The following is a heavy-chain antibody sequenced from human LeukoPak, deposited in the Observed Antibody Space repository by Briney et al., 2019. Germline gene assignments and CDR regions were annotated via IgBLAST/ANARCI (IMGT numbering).Heavy chain of an antibody. CDR1: GYTITGYY. V-gene: IGHV1-2*02. Sequence: ASVKVSCKASGYTITGYYMHWVRQAPGQGLEWMGWINPNSGGTNYAQKFQGRVTMTRDTSISTAYMELSRLRSDDTAVYYCARALRITNAFDIWGQGTMVTVSS. J-gene: IGHJ3*02. CDR3: ARALRITNAFDI. CDR2: INPNSGGT.